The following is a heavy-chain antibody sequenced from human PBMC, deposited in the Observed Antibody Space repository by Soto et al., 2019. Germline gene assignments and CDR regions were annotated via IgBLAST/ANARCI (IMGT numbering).Heavy chain of an antibody. CDR3: ARLLPAGGNSYYGLDV. CDR1: GFIVSTNY. J-gene: IGHJ6*02. V-gene: IGHV3-53*01. Sequence: GSLRLSCAASGFIVSTNYMTWVRQAPGKGLEWVSVIYSGGSTYYTDSVKGRFTISRDNSKNTVHLQMNSLRAEDTAVYYCARLLPAGGNSYYGLDVWGQGTTVTVSS. D-gene: IGHD1-26*01. CDR2: IYSGGST.